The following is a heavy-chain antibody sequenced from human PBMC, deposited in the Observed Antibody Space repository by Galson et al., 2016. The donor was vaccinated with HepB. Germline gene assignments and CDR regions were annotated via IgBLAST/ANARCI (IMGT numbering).Heavy chain of an antibody. CDR2: TSYDGNIK. CDR3: AREIAVDNKIAGTDS. V-gene: IGHV3-30*04. Sequence: SLRLSCAASGFAFGDFAIHWVRQAPGKGLAWVAVTSYDGNIKYYADSVKGRFTISRDNSRNMVFLQMNSLRPEDSAAYYRAREIAVDNKIAGTDSWGQGTLVTVSS. J-gene: IGHJ5*01. CDR1: GFAFGDFA. D-gene: IGHD6-19*01.